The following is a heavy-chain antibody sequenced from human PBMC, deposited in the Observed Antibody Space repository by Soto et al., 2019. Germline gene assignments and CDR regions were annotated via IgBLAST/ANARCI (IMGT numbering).Heavy chain of an antibody. D-gene: IGHD2-21*02. CDR1: GGSISSSSYY. V-gene: IGHV4-39*01. J-gene: IGHJ5*02. Sequence: PSETLSLTCTVSGGSISSSSYYWGWIRQPPGKGLEWIGSIYYSGSTYYNPSLKSRVTISVDTSKNQFSLKLSSVTAADTAVYYCARFPGEHIVVVTAITWGQGTLVTVSS. CDR2: IYYSGST. CDR3: ARFPGEHIVVVTAIT.